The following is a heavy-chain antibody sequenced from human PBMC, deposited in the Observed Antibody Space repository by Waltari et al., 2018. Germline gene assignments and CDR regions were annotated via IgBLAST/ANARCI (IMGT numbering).Heavy chain of an antibody. V-gene: IGHV3-66*03. D-gene: IGHD3-10*01. CDR1: GFTVSSNY. Sequence: EVQLVESGGGLIQPGGSLRLSCAASGFTVSSNYMSWVRQAPGKGLEWVSVIYSGGRTYYADSVKGRFTISRDNSKNTLYLQMNSLRAEDTAVYYCAKVRGLLWFREYGMDVWGQGTTVTVSS. CDR2: IYSGGRT. J-gene: IGHJ6*02. CDR3: AKVRGLLWFREYGMDV.